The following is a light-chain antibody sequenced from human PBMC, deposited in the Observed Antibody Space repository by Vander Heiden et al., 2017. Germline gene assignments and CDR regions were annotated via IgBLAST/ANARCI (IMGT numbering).Light chain of an antibody. Sequence: QSALTQPASVSASPGLSITISCPGTSSDLGGYGYVSWYQRHPGKAPKLIIYDVDSRPSGVSNDLSGSKSGKTASLTISGLQAEDEAEYYCSSYTTSGTFPWVFGAGTKVTVL. CDR1: SSDLGGYGY. CDR3: SSYTTSGTFPWV. J-gene: IGLJ1*01. CDR2: DVD. V-gene: IGLV2-14*01.